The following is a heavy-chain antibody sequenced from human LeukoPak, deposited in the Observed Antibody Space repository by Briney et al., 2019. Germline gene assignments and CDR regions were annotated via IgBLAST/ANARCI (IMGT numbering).Heavy chain of an antibody. Sequence: GGSLRLSCAASGFTFSSYALSWVRQAPGKGLEWVSAISGSGGSTYYADSVKGRFTISRDNSKNTLYLQMNSLRAEDTAVYYCAKLSDYYGSGESFDYWGQGTLVTVSS. CDR2: ISGSGGST. J-gene: IGHJ4*02. D-gene: IGHD3-10*01. CDR1: GFTFSSYA. CDR3: AKLSDYYGSGESFDY. V-gene: IGHV3-23*01.